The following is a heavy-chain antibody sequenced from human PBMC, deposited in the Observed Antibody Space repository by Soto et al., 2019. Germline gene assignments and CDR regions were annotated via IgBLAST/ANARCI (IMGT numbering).Heavy chain of an antibody. CDR1: GYTFTGYY. CDR3: ATPNPYYYDSSGPNLYYYYGMDV. V-gene: IGHV1-2*02. D-gene: IGHD3-22*01. Sequence: GASLKVSCKASGYTFTGYYMHWVRQAPGQGLECMGWINPNSGGTNYAQKFQGRVTMTRDTSISTAYMELSRLRSDDTAVYYCATPNPYYYDSSGPNLYYYYGMDVWGQGTTATVSS. J-gene: IGHJ6*02. CDR2: INPNSGGT.